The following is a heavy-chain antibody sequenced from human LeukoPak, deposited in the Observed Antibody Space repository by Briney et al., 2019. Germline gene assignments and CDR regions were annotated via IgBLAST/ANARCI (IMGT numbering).Heavy chain of an antibody. Sequence: PSETLSLTCTVSGGSISSYYWSWIRQPPGKGLEWIGYIYYSGSTNYNPSLKSRVTISVDTSKNQFSLKLSSVTAADTAVYYCARESTVTYTVDYWGQGTLVTVSS. CDR3: ARESTVTYTVDY. V-gene: IGHV4-59*12. CDR2: IYYSGST. D-gene: IGHD4-17*01. CDR1: GGSISSYY. J-gene: IGHJ4*02.